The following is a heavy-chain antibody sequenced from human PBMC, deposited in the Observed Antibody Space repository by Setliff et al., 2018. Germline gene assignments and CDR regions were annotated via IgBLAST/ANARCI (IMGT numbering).Heavy chain of an antibody. CDR2: IYTSGDT. CDR3: ARGIVVVPAALDV. D-gene: IGHD2-2*01. CDR1: GGSIGSHN. V-gene: IGHV4-4*07. Sequence: SETLSLTCTVSGGSIGSHNWVWIRQPAGRGLEWIGRIYTSGDTNYNPSLKSRLTMSLDTPKNQISLNLNSVTAADTAVYYCARGIVVVPAALDVWGKGTTVTVSS. J-gene: IGHJ6*04.